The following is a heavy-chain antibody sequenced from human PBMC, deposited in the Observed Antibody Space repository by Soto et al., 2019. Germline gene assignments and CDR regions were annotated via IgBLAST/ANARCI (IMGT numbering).Heavy chain of an antibody. V-gene: IGHV4-59*08. J-gene: IGHJ4*01. CDR3: ARHVVESLSFGERVHHFDY. CDR1: GGSISNYY. CDR2: FYYTGIT. D-gene: IGHD3-10*01. Sequence: TLSLTCTVSGGSISNYYWSWIRQPPGKGLEWIGYFYYTGITNYNPSLKSRISMSVDTSKNQFSPKLSSVTAADTAVYYCARHVVESLSFGERVHHFDYLCHGTLVTVYS.